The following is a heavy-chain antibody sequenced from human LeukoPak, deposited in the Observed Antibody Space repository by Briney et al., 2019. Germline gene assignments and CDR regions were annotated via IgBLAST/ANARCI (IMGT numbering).Heavy chain of an antibody. J-gene: IGHJ4*02. Sequence: SVKVSCKASGGTFSSYAISWVRQAPGQGLEWMGRIIPILGIANYAQKFQGRVTMTRDTSTSTVYMELSSLRSEDTAVYYCATFARGFDYWGQGTLVTVSS. V-gene: IGHV1-69*04. CDR3: ATFARGFDY. CDR2: IIPILGIA. CDR1: GGTFSSYA.